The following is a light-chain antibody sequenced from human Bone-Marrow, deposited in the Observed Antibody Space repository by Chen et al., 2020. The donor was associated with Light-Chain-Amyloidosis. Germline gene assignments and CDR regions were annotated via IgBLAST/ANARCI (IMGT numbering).Light chain of an antibody. Sequence: QSALTQPASVSGSPGQSLTISCTGTNSDVGGYNSVSWYQQHPGKAPKVMIYDVTNRPSGVSNRCSGSKSGNTASLTISGLQAEDEADYYCSSYSSSSSRVFGGGTKVTVL. CDR2: DVT. J-gene: IGLJ3*02. V-gene: IGLV2-14*01. CDR1: NSDVGGYNS. CDR3: SSYSSSSSRV.